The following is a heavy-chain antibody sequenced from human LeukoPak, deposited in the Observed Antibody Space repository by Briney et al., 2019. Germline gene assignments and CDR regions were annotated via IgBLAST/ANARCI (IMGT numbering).Heavy chain of an antibody. CDR1: GGSISSGGYY. V-gene: IGHV4-30-2*01. CDR3: ASLNNDYLFDFEN. CDR2: IYHSGST. D-gene: IGHD4-11*01. J-gene: IGHJ4*02. Sequence: TSQTLSLTCTVSGGSISSGGYYWSWIRQPPGKGLEWIGYIYHSGSTYYNPSLKSRVTISVDRSKNQFSLKLSSVTAADTAVYYCASLNNDYLFDFENWGQGTLVTVSS.